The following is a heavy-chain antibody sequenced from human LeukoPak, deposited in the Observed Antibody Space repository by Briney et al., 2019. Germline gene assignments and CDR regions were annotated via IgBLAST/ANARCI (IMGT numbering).Heavy chain of an antibody. CDR2: INPNSGDT. J-gene: IGHJ6*02. D-gene: IGHD3-3*01. Sequence: AASVKVSCKASGYTFTGYYVHWVRQAPGQGLEWMGRINPNSGDTNYAQKFQGRVTMTRDTSISTAYMELSRLRSEDTAVYYCARDLDGGSIFGVVLPQNYYYGMDVWGQGTTVTVSS. V-gene: IGHV1-2*06. CDR3: ARDLDGGSIFGVVLPQNYYYGMDV. CDR1: GYTFTGYY.